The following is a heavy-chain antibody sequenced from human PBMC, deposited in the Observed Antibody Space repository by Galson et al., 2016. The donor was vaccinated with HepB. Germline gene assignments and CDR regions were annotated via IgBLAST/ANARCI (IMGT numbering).Heavy chain of an antibody. CDR3: ATSVLYFYGSGTLSEY. CDR1: GINFNIYG. V-gene: IGHV3-30*03. J-gene: IGHJ4*02. D-gene: IGHD3-10*01. Sequence: SLRLSCAASGINFNIYGIHWVRQAPGKGLEWVAVISYDGSKTYYADSVKGRFTISRDNSKNTLYLDMHSLRPEDTAAYYCATSVLYFYGSGTLSEYWGQGTLVAVSS. CDR2: ISYDGSKT.